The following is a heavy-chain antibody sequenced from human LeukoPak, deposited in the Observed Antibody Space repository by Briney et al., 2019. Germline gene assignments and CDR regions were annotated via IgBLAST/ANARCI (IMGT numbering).Heavy chain of an antibody. J-gene: IGHJ1*01. Sequence: GGSLRLSCAASGFTFSGSAMHWVRQASGKGLEWVGRIRSKANSYATAYAASVKGRFTISRDDSKNMAYLQMNSLKTEDTAVYYCTSSHLYSSSWLEYAEYFQHWGQGTLVTVSS. V-gene: IGHV3-73*01. CDR1: GFTFSGSA. CDR2: IRSKANSYAT. D-gene: IGHD6-13*01. CDR3: TSSHLYSSSWLEYAEYFQH.